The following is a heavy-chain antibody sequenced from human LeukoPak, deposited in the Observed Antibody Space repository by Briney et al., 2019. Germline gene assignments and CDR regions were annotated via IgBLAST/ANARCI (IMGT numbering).Heavy chain of an antibody. V-gene: IGHV1-2*02. CDR1: GYTFADYY. J-gene: IGHJ6*03. Sequence: ASVKVSCKASGYTFADYYMQWVRQAPGQGLEWMGWINPNSGGTSYAQKFQGRVTMTRDTSISTAYMELSSLRSDDSAVYYCARGVSGAYYYYYMDVWGKGTTVTVSS. CDR2: INPNSGGT. D-gene: IGHD1-26*01. CDR3: ARGVSGAYYYYYMDV.